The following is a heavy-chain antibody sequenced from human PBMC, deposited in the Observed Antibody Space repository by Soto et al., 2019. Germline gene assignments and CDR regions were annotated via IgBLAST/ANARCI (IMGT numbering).Heavy chain of an antibody. V-gene: IGHV3-30*18. CDR1: GFTLSGVD. CDR3: AKGGSYNSSSRSRC. CDR2: MSYDGRNQ. D-gene: IGHD6-6*01. Sequence: QVQLVQSGGGVVQPGTSLRLSCSASGFTLSGVDMHWVRQAPGKGLEWVAVMSYDGRNQCYADSVKGRFTVSRDSAKITIYLEKNSLTTEDAAVYYCAKGGSYNSSSRSRCWGEGTLGTVSS. J-gene: IGHJ1*01.